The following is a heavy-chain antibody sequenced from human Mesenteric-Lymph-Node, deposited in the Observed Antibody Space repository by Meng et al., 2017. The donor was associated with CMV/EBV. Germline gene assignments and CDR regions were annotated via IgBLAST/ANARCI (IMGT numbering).Heavy chain of an antibody. CDR3: ARTRKGAILPRSPHWSDP. CDR1: GGSFSGYY. Sequence: GSLRLSCAGYGGSFSGYYWSWIRQPPGKGLEWIGEFNHSGSTNYNPSLKSRVTISVDTSKNQFSLKLSSVTAADTAVYYCARTRKGAILPRSPHWSDPWGQGTLVTVSS. D-gene: IGHD1-26*01. V-gene: IGHV4-34*01. J-gene: IGHJ5*02. CDR2: FNHSGST.